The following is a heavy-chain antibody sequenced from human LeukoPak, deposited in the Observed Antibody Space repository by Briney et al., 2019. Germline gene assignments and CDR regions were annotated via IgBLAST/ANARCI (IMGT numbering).Heavy chain of an antibody. J-gene: IGHJ3*01. V-gene: IGHV3-21*03. Sequence: PGGSLRLSCAASTFTFSSYNMNWVRQAPGKGLEWVSSISSSGTYIYYRDSVEGRFTISRDNARKSVSLQMNSLRAEDSAVYYCVRDPSGDYYFDSASYYHDAFDLWGQGTLVTVSS. D-gene: IGHD3-22*01. CDR3: VRDPSGDYYFDSASYYHDAFDL. CDR1: TFTFSSYN. CDR2: ISSSGTYI.